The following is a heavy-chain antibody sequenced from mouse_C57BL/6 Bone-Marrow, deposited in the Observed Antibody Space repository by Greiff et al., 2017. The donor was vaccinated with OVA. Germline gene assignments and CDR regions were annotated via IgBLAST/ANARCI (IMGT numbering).Heavy chain of an antibody. CDR2: IRLKSDNYAT. Sequence: EVQLQQSGGGLVQPGGSMKLSCVASGFTFSNYWMNWVRQSPEKGLEWVAQIRLKSDNYATHYAESVKGRFTISRDDSKSSVYLQMNNLRAEDTGIYYCTAYYGSFWYFDVWGTGTTVTVSS. CDR3: TAYYGSFWYFDV. V-gene: IGHV6-3*01. J-gene: IGHJ1*03. CDR1: GFTFSNYW. D-gene: IGHD1-1*01.